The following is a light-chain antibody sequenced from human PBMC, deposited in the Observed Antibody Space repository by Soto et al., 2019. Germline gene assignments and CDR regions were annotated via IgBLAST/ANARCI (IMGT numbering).Light chain of an antibody. J-gene: IGKJ4*01. CDR2: AAS. Sequence: DIQMTQSPSSLSASVGDRVTITCRASQSISSYLNWYQHKPGKAPKVLIYAASTLQSGVPSRFSGSGSGAEFTLTISSLQPEDFATYYCQQSFSPLLTFGGGTKV. CDR1: QSISSY. V-gene: IGKV1-39*01. CDR3: QQSFSPLLT.